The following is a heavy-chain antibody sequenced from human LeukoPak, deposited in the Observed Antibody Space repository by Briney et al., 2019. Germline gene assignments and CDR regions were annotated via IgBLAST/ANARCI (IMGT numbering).Heavy chain of an antibody. CDR1: GFTFDDYA. Sequence: GRSLRLSCAASGFTFDDYAMHWVRQAPGKGLEWVSGISWNSGSIGYADSVKGRFTISRDNAKNSLYLQMNSLRAEDTALYYCAPDYYDTLVDFQHWGQGTLVTVSS. V-gene: IGHV3-9*01. D-gene: IGHD3-22*01. CDR3: APDYYDTLVDFQH. J-gene: IGHJ1*01. CDR2: ISWNSGSI.